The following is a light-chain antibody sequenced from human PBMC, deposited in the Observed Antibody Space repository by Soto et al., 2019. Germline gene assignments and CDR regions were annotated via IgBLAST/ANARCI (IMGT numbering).Light chain of an antibody. V-gene: IGKV1-39*01. CDR1: QSISIS. Sequence: DIQMTQSPSSLSSSVGDRVTITCRASQSISISLNWYQLKPGKAPNLLMYGASYLRSGVPTRFSGSGSGTDLTLTISSLQPEDFANYYCQQTYTTPEITFGQGTRLEIK. CDR2: GAS. J-gene: IGKJ5*01. CDR3: QQTYTTPEIT.